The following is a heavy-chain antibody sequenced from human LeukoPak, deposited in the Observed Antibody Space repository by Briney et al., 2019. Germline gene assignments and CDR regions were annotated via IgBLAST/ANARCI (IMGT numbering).Heavy chain of an antibody. CDR3: ARQAYSSNLGWFDP. J-gene: IGHJ5*02. CDR2: ISYSGST. D-gene: IGHD6-13*01. V-gene: IGHV4-59*08. CDR1: GDSISFYS. Sequence: PSETLSLTCTVSGDSISFYSWNWIRQPPGKGLEWVGDISYSGSTNYNPPLKSRVTISVDTSKNQFSLKLSSVTAADTAVYYCARQAYSSNLGWFDPWGQGTLVTVSS.